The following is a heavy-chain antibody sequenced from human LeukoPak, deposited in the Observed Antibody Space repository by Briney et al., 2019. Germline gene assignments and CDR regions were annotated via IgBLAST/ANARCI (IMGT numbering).Heavy chain of an antibody. CDR3: ARATMVRGVISEY. CDR2: INPSGGST. J-gene: IGHJ4*02. V-gene: IGHV1-46*01. Sequence: ASVKVSCKASGYTFTSYYMHWVRQAPGQGLEWMGIINPSGGSTSYAQKFQGRVTMTTDTSTSTAYMELRSLRSDDTAVYYCARATMVRGVISEYWGQGTLVTVSS. D-gene: IGHD3-10*01. CDR1: GYTFTSYY.